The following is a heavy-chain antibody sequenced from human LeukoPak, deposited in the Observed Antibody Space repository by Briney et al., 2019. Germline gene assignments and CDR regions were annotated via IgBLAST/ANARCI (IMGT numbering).Heavy chain of an antibody. CDR3: AKDFGRNLGGPGY. CDR1: GFTFSTYT. Sequence: GRSLRLSCAASGFTFSTYTMAWVRQAPGGGLEWVSGISGNGGRTYYADSVKGRFAISRDDSKSTLYLQMNSLRGEDTAVYYCAKDFGRNLGGPGYWGRGTLVIVSS. CDR2: ISGNGGRT. V-gene: IGHV3-23*01. J-gene: IGHJ4*02. D-gene: IGHD1-14*01.